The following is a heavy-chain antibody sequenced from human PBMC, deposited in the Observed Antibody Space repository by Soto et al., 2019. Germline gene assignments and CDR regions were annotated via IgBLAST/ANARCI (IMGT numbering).Heavy chain of an antibody. CDR2: IYYSGST. V-gene: IGHV4-59*01. D-gene: IGHD2-15*01. Sequence: QVQLQESGPGLVKPSETLSITCTVSGGSISSYYWSWIRQPPGKGLEWIGYIYYSGSTNYNPSLKSRVTISVDTSKNQFSLKLSSVTAADTAVYYCARGSGLLPYFDYWGQGTLVTVSS. CDR1: GGSISSYY. CDR3: ARGSGLLPYFDY. J-gene: IGHJ4*02.